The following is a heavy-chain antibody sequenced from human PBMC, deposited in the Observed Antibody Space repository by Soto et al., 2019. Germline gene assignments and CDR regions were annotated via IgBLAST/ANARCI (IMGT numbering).Heavy chain of an antibody. Sequence: QVQLVQSGAEVKKPGSSVKVSCKASGGTFSSYAISWVRQAPGQGLEWMGGIIPIFGTANYAQKFQGRVTITADEFTRTAYKELSSLRSGGTGVLFCARHLTAGWLLFRMDVRGQGTTVTVSS. V-gene: IGHV1-69*12. D-gene: IGHD3-3*01. CDR1: GGTFSSYA. CDR3: ARHLTAGWLLFRMDV. CDR2: IIPIFGTA. J-gene: IGHJ6*02.